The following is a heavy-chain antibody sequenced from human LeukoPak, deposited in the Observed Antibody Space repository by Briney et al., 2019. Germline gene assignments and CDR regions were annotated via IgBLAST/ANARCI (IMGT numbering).Heavy chain of an antibody. CDR3: AKDRQGSQSSGEDY. Sequence: GGSLRLSCAASGFTFSSYATHWVRQAPGKGLEWVASIRYDGSNKYYLDSVKGRFTISRDNSNNTLYLQMNSLRPEDTAMYYCAKDRQGSQSSGEDYWGQGTLVTVSS. CDR1: GFTFSSYA. J-gene: IGHJ4*02. V-gene: IGHV3-30*02. D-gene: IGHD7-27*01. CDR2: IRYDGSNK.